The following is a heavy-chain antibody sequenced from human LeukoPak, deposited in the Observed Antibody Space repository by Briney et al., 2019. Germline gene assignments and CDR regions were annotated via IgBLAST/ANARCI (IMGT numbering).Heavy chain of an antibody. CDR2: IYYSGSS. V-gene: IGHV4-31*03. Sequence: SETLSLTCTVSGGSIISGGYYWSWIRQHPGKGLEWIGYIYYSGSSYYNPSLKSRVSISVDTSKNQFSLKLSSVTAADTAVYYCARAYGSYWYFDLWGRGTLVSVSS. D-gene: IGHD1-26*01. J-gene: IGHJ2*01. CDR3: ARAYGSYWYFDL. CDR1: GGSIISGGYY.